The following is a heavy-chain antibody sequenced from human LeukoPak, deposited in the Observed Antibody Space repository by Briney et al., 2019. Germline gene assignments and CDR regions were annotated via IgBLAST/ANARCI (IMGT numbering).Heavy chain of an antibody. CDR3: AKGPSLGVSWCDY. D-gene: IGHD6-13*01. CDR1: GFTFSSYG. V-gene: IGHV3-33*06. Sequence: GGSLRLSCAASGFTFSSYGMPWVRQAPGKGLEWVAVIWYDGSNKYYADSVKGRFTISRDNSKNTLYLQMNSLRAEDTAVYYCAKGPSLGVSWCDYWGQGTLVTVSS. J-gene: IGHJ4*02. CDR2: IWYDGSNK.